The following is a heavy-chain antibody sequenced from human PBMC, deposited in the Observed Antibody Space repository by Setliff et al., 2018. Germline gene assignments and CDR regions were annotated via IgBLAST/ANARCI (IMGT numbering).Heavy chain of an antibody. CDR1: GFTFSSFA. D-gene: IGHD6-25*01. CDR2: INVGGTNT. V-gene: IGHV3-23*01. J-gene: IGHJ5*02. Sequence: GGSLRLSCAASGFTFSSFAMSWVRQAPGKRLEWVSIINVGGTNTYYRDSVKGRFTISRDNAKNTLYLHMNNLRAEDTAVFYCVPGRGSWGQGALVTVSS. CDR3: VPGRGS.